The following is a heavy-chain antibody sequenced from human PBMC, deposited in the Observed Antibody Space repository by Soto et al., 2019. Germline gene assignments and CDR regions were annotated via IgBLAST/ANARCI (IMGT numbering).Heavy chain of an antibody. CDR3: ARDGIQLWSSVYYYCGMDV. D-gene: IGHD5-18*01. CDR2: TYYRSKWYN. CDR1: GDSVSSNSAA. Sequence: SQTLSLTCAISGDSVSSNSAAWNWIRQSPSRGLEWLGRTYYRSKWYNDYAVSVKSRITISPDTSKNQFSLQLNSVTPEDTAVYYCARDGIQLWSSVYYYCGMDVWGQGTTVTVSS. V-gene: IGHV6-1*01. J-gene: IGHJ6*02.